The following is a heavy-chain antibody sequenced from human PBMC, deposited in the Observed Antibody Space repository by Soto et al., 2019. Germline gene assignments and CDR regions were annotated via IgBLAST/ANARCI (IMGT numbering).Heavy chain of an antibody. CDR3: ASGIVVVVAARACYYYYGMDV. V-gene: IGHV3-72*01. Sequence: GGSLRLSCAASGFTFSDYYMDWVRQAPGKGLEWVGRVRHKVKSYTTEYAASVKGRFTVSRGDSNNLLYLQMNSLKTEDTAVYYCASGIVVVVAARACYYYYGMDVWGQGTTVTVSS. CDR1: GFTFSDYY. D-gene: IGHD2-15*01. J-gene: IGHJ6*02. CDR2: VRHKVKSYTT.